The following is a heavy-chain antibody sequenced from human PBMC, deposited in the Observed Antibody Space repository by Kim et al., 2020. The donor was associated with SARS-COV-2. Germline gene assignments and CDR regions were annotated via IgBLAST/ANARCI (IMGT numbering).Heavy chain of an antibody. Sequence: GGSLRLSCAASGFTFSSYAMSWVRQAPGKGLEWVSAISGSGGSTYYADSVKGRFTISRDNSKNTLYLQMNSLRAEDTAVYYCAKTPNSSSWYAPSIIDYWGQGTLVTVSS. CDR3: AKTPNSSSWYAPSIIDY. CDR1: GFTFSSYA. CDR2: ISGSGGST. D-gene: IGHD6-13*01. J-gene: IGHJ4*02. V-gene: IGHV3-23*01.